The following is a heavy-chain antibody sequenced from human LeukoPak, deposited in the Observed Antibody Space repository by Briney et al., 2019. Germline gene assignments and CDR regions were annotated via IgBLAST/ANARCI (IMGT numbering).Heavy chain of an antibody. V-gene: IGHV4-59*12. Sequence: SETLSLTCTVSGGSFSSYYWTWIRQPPGKGLEWIGSIYYSGSTYYNPSLKSRVTISVDTSKNQFSLKLSSVTAADTAVYYCARGDAGDILTGYLPLDYWGQGTLVTVSS. CDR3: ARGDAGDILTGYLPLDY. CDR2: IYYSGST. J-gene: IGHJ4*02. D-gene: IGHD3-9*01. CDR1: GGSFSSYY.